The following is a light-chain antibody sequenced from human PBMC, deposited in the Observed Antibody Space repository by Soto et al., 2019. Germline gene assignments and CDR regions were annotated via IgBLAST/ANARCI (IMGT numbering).Light chain of an antibody. CDR2: AAS. CDR1: RTISSY. Sequence: DIQMTQSPSSLSASVGDRVTITCRASRTISSYLNWYQQKPGKAPNLLIYAASNLQGGVPSRFSGSGSGTDFTLTISSLHSEDFATYYCQQLERYPSTFGGGTKVEIK. J-gene: IGKJ4*01. V-gene: IGKV1-39*01. CDR3: QQLERYPST.